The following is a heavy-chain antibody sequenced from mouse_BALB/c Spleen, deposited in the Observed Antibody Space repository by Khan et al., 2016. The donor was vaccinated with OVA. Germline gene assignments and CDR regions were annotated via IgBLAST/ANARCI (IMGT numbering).Heavy chain of an antibody. CDR1: GYTFTSYY. J-gene: IGHJ3*01. D-gene: IGHD2-2*01. V-gene: IGHV1S56*01. Sequence: QSQLVQSGPELVKPGASVKMSCKASGYTFTSYYILWVRQRPGQGLEWIGWIYPGDGNTQYNENFKGKTTLTEDKSSSTAYMLISTLTSEDSAIYFCARDYGYDEGFGYWGQGTLVTVSA. CDR3: ARDYGYDEGFGY. CDR2: IYPGDGNT.